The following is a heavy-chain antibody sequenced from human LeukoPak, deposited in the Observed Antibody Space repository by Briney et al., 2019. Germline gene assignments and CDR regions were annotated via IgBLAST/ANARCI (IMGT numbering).Heavy chain of an antibody. D-gene: IGHD3-9*01. J-gene: IGHJ4*02. V-gene: IGHV3-21*01. CDR2: ISSSSSYI. Sequence: PGGSLRLSCAASGFTFSSYSMNWVRQAPGKGLEWVSSISSSSSYIYYADSVKGRFTISRDNSKNTLYLQMNSLRAEDTAVYYCARVSKGDFDRLLPEFDYWGQGTLVTVSS. CDR1: GFTFSSYS. CDR3: ARVSKGDFDRLLPEFDY.